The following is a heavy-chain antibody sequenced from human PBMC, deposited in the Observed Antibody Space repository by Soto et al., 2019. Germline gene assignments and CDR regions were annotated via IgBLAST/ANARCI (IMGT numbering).Heavy chain of an antibody. Sequence: PGRSLRLSCAASGFTFSSSGMHWVRQAPGKGLEWVAVISYDGSNKYYADSVKGRFTISRDNSKNTLYLQMNSLRAEDTAVYYCAKDLSDILTGPTDYWGQGTLVTVSS. CDR2: ISYDGSNK. V-gene: IGHV3-30*18. J-gene: IGHJ4*02. CDR3: AKDLSDILTGPTDY. D-gene: IGHD3-9*01. CDR1: GFTFSSSG.